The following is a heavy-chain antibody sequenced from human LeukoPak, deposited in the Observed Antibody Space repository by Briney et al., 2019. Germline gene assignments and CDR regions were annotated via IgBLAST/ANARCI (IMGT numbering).Heavy chain of an antibody. CDR3: AKNEGGWYSYVYSLDY. V-gene: IGHV3-30*18. J-gene: IGHJ4*02. CDR1: GFTFSSYV. D-gene: IGHD5-18*01. CDR2: ISSDGSNK. Sequence: GGSLRLSCAASGFTFSSYVMHWVRQAPGKGLEWVAVISSDGSNKYYADSVKGRLTISRDNSQNTLYLQMNSLRDEDTAVYYCAKNEGGWYSYVYSLDYWGQGTLVTVSS.